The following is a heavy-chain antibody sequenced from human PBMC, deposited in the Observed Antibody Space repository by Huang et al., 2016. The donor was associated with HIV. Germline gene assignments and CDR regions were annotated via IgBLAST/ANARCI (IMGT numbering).Heavy chain of an antibody. Sequence: QVQLVESGGGVVQPGGSLRLSCTASGFTFGSFGMHWVGQAPGKGLEGVAFIRYDGNNYYYADAVRGRFTISRDNSKDTLYLQMNRLRPDDSAVYYCAKDLTYTFGRHFDYWGRGTLVTVSS. J-gene: IGHJ4*02. CDR3: AKDLTYTFGRHFDY. V-gene: IGHV3-30*02. CDR1: GFTFGSFG. CDR2: IRYDGNNY. D-gene: IGHD3-3*01.